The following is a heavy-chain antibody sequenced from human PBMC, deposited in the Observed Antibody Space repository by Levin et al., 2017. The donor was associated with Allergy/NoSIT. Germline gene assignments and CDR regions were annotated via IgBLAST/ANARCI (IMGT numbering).Heavy chain of an antibody. CDR1: GITFSNAR. Sequence: GESLKISCAASGITFSNARMSWARQAPGKGLEWVGRIKSKADGGTTEYAAPVKGRFTISRDDSKNTLYLQMNSLKTEDTAVYFCTTYSSSWYYFDYWGQGTLVTVSS. V-gene: IGHV3-15*01. CDR2: IKSKADGGTT. CDR3: TTYSSSWYYFDY. D-gene: IGHD6-13*01. J-gene: IGHJ4*02.